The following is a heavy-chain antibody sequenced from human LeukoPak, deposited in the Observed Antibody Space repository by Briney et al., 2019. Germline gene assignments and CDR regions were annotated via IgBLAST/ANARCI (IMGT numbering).Heavy chain of an antibody. CDR3: ARDLQSGGFDAFDI. D-gene: IGHD1-26*01. J-gene: IGHJ3*02. V-gene: IGHV1-2*02. CDR1: EYTFTAYY. CDR2: INPDSGGT. Sequence: GASVKVSCKASEYTFTAYYIHWVRQAPGQGLEWMGWINPDSGGTNYAQKFQGRVTMTRDTSISTAYMELSGLRSDDTAMYYCARDLQSGGFDAFDIWGQGTMVTVSS.